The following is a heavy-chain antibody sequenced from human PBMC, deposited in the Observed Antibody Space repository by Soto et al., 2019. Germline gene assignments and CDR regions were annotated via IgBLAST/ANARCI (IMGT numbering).Heavy chain of an antibody. J-gene: IGHJ3*02. CDR1: GGFVSSGNYY. V-gene: IGHV4-34*01. CDR2: MSHSGGT. Sequence: QEQLQQWGAGLLKPSETLSLTCAVYGGFVSSGNYYWSWIRQPPGKGLEWIGEMSHSGGTHFNPSLKSRVTISVDTSKHQFSLKMRSVTAADTALYYCARVERGTATTVVDAFDIWGPGTMVTVSS. D-gene: IGHD1-1*01. CDR3: ARVERGTATTVVDAFDI.